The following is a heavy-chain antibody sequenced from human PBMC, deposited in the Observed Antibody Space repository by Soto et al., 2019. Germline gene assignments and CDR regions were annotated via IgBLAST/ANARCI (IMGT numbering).Heavy chain of an antibody. Sequence: EVQLVESGGGLVKPGWSLRLSCAASGFTFSSYSMNWVRQAPGKGLEWVSSISSSSSYIYYTDSVKGRFTISRDNAKNSLYLQMNSLRAEDTAVYYCARGFDSSGYADYWGQGTLVTVSS. D-gene: IGHD3-22*01. J-gene: IGHJ4*02. CDR3: ARGFDSSGYADY. CDR2: ISSSSSYI. V-gene: IGHV3-21*01. CDR1: GFTFSSYS.